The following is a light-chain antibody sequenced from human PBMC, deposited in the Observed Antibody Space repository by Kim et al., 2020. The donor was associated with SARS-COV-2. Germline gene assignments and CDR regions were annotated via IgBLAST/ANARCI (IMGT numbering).Light chain of an antibody. CDR2: KAS. V-gene: IGKV1-5*03. Sequence: DIQMTQSPSTLSASVGDRVTITCRASQSISDWLAWYQQKPGKAPKLLIYKASSLESEVPSRFSGSGFGTEFTLTISSLQPDDFATYYRQQYNSYSTFGQGTKVDIK. CDR3: QQYNSYST. J-gene: IGKJ1*01. CDR1: QSISDW.